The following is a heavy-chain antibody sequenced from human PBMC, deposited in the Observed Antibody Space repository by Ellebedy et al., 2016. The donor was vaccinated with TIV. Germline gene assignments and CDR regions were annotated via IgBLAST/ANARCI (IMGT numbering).Heavy chain of an antibody. Sequence: AASVKVSCKASSYTFMNYGFNWVRQAPGQGLEWLGWIIGHDDNTKYAQKVQGRATMTTDTSTSTAYMELRSLTYDDTAVYYCASSSGLYGLYDGLNIWGQGTTVTVSS. V-gene: IGHV1-18*01. CDR3: ASSSGLYGLYDGLNI. CDR1: SYTFMNYG. CDR2: IIGHDDNT. J-gene: IGHJ3*02. D-gene: IGHD6-19*01.